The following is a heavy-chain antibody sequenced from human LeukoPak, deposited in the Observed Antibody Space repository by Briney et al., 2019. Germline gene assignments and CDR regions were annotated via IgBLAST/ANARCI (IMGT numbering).Heavy chain of an antibody. D-gene: IGHD2-21*02. CDR1: GXTVSSNY. V-gene: IGHV3-66*01. CDR3: ARLGNCGGHCHPPGLFDP. J-gene: IGHJ5*02. CDR2: IYSGGST. Sequence: SLRXSCAASGXTVSSNYMSWVRQAPGKGLEWVSVIYSGGSTYYSDSVKGRFTISRDNSKNTLYLQMNSLRAEDTAVYYCARLGNCGGHCHPPGLFDPWGQGTLVTVSS.